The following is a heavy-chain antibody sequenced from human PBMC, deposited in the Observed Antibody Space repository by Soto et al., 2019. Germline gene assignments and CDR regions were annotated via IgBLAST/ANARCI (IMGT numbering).Heavy chain of an antibody. CDR1: GGTFSSYA. V-gene: IGHV1-69*06. CDR3: ARWAAPYNWFDP. D-gene: IGHD6-13*01. Sequence: AAVKVSCKASGGTFSSYAISWVRQAPGQGLEWMGGIIPIFGTANYAQKFQGRVAITADKSTSTAYMELSSLRSEDTAVYYCARWAAPYNWFDPWGQGTLVTVSS. J-gene: IGHJ5*02. CDR2: IIPIFGTA.